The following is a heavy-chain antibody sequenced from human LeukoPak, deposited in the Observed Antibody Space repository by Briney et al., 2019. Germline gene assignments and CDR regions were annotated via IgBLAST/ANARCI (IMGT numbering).Heavy chain of an antibody. V-gene: IGHV4-34*01. D-gene: IGHD5-12*01. CDR2: INHSGST. CDR1: GGSFSGYY. Sequence: SETLSLTCAVYGGSFSGYYWSWIRQPPGKGLEWIGEINHSGSTNYSPSLKSRVTISVDTSKNQFSLKLSSVTAADTAVYYCARGAILIVASSFDYWGQGTLVTVSS. CDR3: ARGAILIVASSFDY. J-gene: IGHJ4*02.